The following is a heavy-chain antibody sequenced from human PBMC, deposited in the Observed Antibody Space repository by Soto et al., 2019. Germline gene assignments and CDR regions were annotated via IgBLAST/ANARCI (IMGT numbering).Heavy chain of an antibody. V-gene: IGHV1-18*01. J-gene: IGHJ6*02. Sequence: QVQLVQSGDEVKKPGASVKVSCKASGYIFVNYGIAWVQQAPGQGLEWMGWISPYTGNTHSATKVQGRLTMTTDTSTSTAYMDLGRLTSDDTAVYYCVMVDNYVTPTPQDVWGQGTTVTVSS. CDR1: GYIFVNYG. D-gene: IGHD3-16*01. CDR3: VMVDNYVTPTPQDV. CDR2: ISPYTGNT.